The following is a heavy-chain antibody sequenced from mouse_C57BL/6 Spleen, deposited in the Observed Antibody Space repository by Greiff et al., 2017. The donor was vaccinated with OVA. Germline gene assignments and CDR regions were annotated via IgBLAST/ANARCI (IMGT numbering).Heavy chain of an antibody. CDR1: GYTFTDYY. V-gene: IGHV1-26*01. J-gene: IGHJ4*01. D-gene: IGHD2-3*01. CDR3: ARWGLLDYAMDY. CDR2: INPNNGGT. Sequence: EVQLQQSGPELVKPGASVKISCKASGYTFTDYYMNWVKQSHGKSLEWIGDINPNNGGTSYNQKFKGKATLTVDKSSSTAYMELRSLTSEDSAVYYCARWGLLDYAMDYWGQGTSVTVSS.